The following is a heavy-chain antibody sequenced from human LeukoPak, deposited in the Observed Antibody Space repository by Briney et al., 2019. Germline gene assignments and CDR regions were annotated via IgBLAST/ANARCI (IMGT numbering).Heavy chain of an antibody. CDR2: INRNGGTI. Sequence: PGGSLRLSCAASGFTFDDYGMSWVRQVPGKGLEWVSGINRNGGTINYGDSVKGRFTISRDSAKNSLYLQMNSLRAEDTALYHCARERSTSNWYGTPDFDYWGQGTLVTVSS. CDR3: ARERSTSNWYGTPDFDY. CDR1: GFTFDDYG. V-gene: IGHV3-20*01. J-gene: IGHJ4*02. D-gene: IGHD6-13*01.